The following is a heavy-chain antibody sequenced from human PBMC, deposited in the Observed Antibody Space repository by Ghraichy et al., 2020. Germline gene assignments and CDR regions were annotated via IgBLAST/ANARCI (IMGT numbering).Heavy chain of an antibody. D-gene: IGHD2-2*01. Sequence: GGSLRLSCEASGFSLISYGMHWVRQAPGKGLVWLAAISSDGSNKYYPDSVRGRFSISRDNSKNTLYLQMNSLTVEDSAVYYCGKERCSSTRCYTEVDYWGQGTLLTVSS. CDR2: ISSDGSNK. CDR3: GKERCSSTRCYTEVDY. J-gene: IGHJ4*02. V-gene: IGHV3-30*18. CDR1: GFSLISYG.